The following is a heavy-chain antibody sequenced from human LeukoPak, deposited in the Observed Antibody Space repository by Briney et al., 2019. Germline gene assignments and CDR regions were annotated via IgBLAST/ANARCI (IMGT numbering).Heavy chain of an antibody. D-gene: IGHD6-13*01. V-gene: IGHV1-24*01. CDR3: ATDSRSWYCAFDI. J-gene: IGHJ3*02. Sequence: GASVKVSCKASGYTFTTYYMHWVRQAPGKGLEWMGGFDPEDGETIYAQKFQGRVTMTEDTSTDTAYMELSSLRSEDTAVYYCATDSRSWYCAFDIWGQGTMVTVSS. CDR2: FDPEDGET. CDR1: GYTFTTYY.